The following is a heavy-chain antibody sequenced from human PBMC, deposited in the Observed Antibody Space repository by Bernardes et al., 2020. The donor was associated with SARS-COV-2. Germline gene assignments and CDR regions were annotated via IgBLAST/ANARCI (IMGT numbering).Heavy chain of an antibody. CDR1: GFTFSNAW. V-gene: IGHV3-15*01. CDR3: TTGGSGSYYYYYYGMDV. J-gene: IGHJ6*02. Sequence: GSLRLSCAASGFTFSNAWMSWVRQAPGKGLEWVGRIKSKTDGGTTDYAAPVKGRFTISRDDSKNTLYLQMNSLKTEDTAVYYCTTGGSGSYYYYYYGMDVWGQGTTVTVSS. D-gene: IGHD3-10*01. CDR2: IKSKTDGGTT.